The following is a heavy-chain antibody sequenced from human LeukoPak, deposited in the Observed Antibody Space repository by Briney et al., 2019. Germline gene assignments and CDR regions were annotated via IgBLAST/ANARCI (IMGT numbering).Heavy chain of an antibody. D-gene: IGHD2-21*02. J-gene: IGHJ4*02. CDR1: GFTFSTFA. CDR3: AKDGIVVVPARGYFDH. Sequence: GGSLRLSCAASGFTFSTFAMIWVRQPPGKGLEWVSSIFPSGGEIHYADSVRGRFTISRDNSKNTLYMQMDSLRAEDTAVYYCAKDGIVVVPARGYFDHWGQGMLVTVSS. V-gene: IGHV3-23*01. CDR2: IFPSGGEI.